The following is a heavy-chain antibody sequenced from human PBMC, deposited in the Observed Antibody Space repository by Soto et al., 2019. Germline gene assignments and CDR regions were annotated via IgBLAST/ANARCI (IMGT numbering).Heavy chain of an antibody. V-gene: IGHV4-4*02. CDR2: IYHSGST. D-gene: IGHD3-10*01. CDR1: GGSISSINW. CDR3: ARGYGSGRFRMSYCCMVV. Sequence: SETLSLTCAVSGGSISSINWWSWVRQPPGKGLEWIGEIYHSGSTNYNPSLKSRVTISVDKSKNQFSLKLSSVTAADTAVYYCARGYGSGRFRMSYCCMVVCGKAIMVIVSS. J-gene: IGHJ6*04.